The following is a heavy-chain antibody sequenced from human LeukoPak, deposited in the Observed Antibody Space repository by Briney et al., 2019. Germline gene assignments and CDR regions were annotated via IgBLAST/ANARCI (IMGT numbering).Heavy chain of an antibody. Sequence: PSQTLSLTCTVSGGSISSDGYYWSWIRQHPGKGLEWIGYTYYSGSTYYNPSLKSRVTISVDTSKNQFSLKLSSVTAADTAVYYCARGVGFGESKTYYYYYYMDVWGKGTTVTVSS. CDR2: TYYSGST. J-gene: IGHJ6*03. CDR1: GGSISSDGYY. V-gene: IGHV4-31*03. CDR3: ARGVGFGESKTYYYYYYMDV. D-gene: IGHD3-10*01.